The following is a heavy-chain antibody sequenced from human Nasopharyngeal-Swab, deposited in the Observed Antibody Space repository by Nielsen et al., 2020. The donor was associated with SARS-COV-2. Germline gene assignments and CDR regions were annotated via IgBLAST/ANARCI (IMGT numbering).Heavy chain of an antibody. CDR3: TRCGGGCYSGRDY. Sequence: GGSLRLSCAASGFTFSDSAIHWVRQASGEGLEWVVRIRSKGNNYATAYSASVKGRFIIFRDDPTNTAYLQMSSLKTEDTAMYYCTRCGGGCYSGRDYWGQGTLVTVSS. CDR2: IRSKGNNYAT. V-gene: IGHV3-73*01. J-gene: IGHJ4*02. CDR1: GFTFSDSA. D-gene: IGHD2-15*01.